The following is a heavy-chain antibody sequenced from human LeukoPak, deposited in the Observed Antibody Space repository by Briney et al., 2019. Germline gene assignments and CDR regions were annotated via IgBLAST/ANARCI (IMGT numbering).Heavy chain of an antibody. J-gene: IGHJ4*02. D-gene: IGHD6-19*01. Sequence: QSGGSLRLSCAASGFTFDDYAMHWVRQAPGKGLEWVSGISWNSGSVGYADSEKGRFTISRDNAKNSLYLQMNSLRAEDTALYYCAKDISVAGTLGIDYWGQGTLVTVSS. CDR1: GFTFDDYA. V-gene: IGHV3-9*01. CDR2: ISWNSGSV. CDR3: AKDISVAGTLGIDY.